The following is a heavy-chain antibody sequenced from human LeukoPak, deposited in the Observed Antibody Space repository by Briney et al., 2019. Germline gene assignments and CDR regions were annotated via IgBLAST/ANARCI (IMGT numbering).Heavy chain of an antibody. V-gene: IGHV1-46*01. Sequence: LRASVKVSCKASGYTFIGYYMHWVRQTPGQGLEWMAIMNPGGGSTTYAQKLQGRATMTRDTSADTSTTTVYMELNSLRSEDTAVYYCARSPYCSSANCPFDLWGQGTLVTVSS. CDR3: ARSPYCSSANCPFDL. D-gene: IGHD2-2*01. CDR1: GYTFIGYY. J-gene: IGHJ5*02. CDR2: MNPGGGST.